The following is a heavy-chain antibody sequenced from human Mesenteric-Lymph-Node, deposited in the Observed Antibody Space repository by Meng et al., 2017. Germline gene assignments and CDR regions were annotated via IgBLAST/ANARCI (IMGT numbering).Heavy chain of an antibody. D-gene: IGHD5-24*01. CDR1: GVFHSSGAYS. V-gene: IGHV4-31*02. CDR2: IYYRGST. J-gene: IGHJ5*02. Sequence: SAPGLLTPLSTLPLHSSVPGVFHSSGAYSRSWLRHPPGKGREWFGYIYYRGSTYNNPSFNSRVNITVDTYKKQFFLKLSSVTAAATAVYYCARNVEGPRYNWFDPWGQGTLVTVSS. CDR3: ARNVEGPRYNWFDP.